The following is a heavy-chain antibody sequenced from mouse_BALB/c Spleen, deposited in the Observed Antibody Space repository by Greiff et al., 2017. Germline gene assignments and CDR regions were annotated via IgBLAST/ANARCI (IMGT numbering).Heavy chain of an antibody. CDR3: ARDGNDYFDY. CDR1: GFSLTSYG. CDR2: IWAGGST. D-gene: IGHD2-1*01. J-gene: IGHJ2*01. Sequence: QVQLKESGPGLVAPSQSLSITCTVSGFSLTSYGVHWVRQPPGKGLEWLGVIWAGGSTNYNSALMSRLSISKDNSKSQVFLKMNSLQTDDTARYYWARDGNDYFDYWGQGTTLTVSS. V-gene: IGHV2-9*02.